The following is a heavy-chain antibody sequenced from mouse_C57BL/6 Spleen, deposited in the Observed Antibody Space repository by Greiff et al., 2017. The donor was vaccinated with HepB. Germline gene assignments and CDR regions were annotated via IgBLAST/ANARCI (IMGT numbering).Heavy chain of an antibody. Sequence: VQLQQPGAELVRPGTSVKLSCKASGYTFTSYWMHWVKQRPGQGLEWIGVIDPSDSYTNYNQKFKGKATLTVDTSSSTAYMQLSSLTSEDSAVYYCARHYGSSYYFDVWGTGTTVTVSS. CDR3: ARHYGSSYYFDV. D-gene: IGHD1-1*01. CDR1: GYTFTSYW. CDR2: IDPSDSYT. J-gene: IGHJ1*03. V-gene: IGHV1-59*01.